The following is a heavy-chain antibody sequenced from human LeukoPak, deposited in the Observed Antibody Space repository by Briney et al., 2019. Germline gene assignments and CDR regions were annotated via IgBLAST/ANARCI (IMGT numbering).Heavy chain of an antibody. J-gene: IGHJ5*02. Sequence: ESGPTLVKPSETLSLTCTVSGDSINAYYWGWIRQPPGKGLEWIGYIYFSGTTKYNPSLESRVTISVDTSKNQFSLKLSSVTAADTAVYYCARRRAEGGSNGHYNWFDPWGQGILVTVSS. CDR2: IYFSGTT. V-gene: IGHV4-59*08. CDR3: ARRRAEGGSNGHYNWFDP. CDR1: GDSINAYY. D-gene: IGHD6-13*01.